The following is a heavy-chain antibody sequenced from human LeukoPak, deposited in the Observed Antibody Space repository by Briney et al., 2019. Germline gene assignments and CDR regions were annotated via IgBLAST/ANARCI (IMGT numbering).Heavy chain of an antibody. V-gene: IGHV3-23*01. CDR2: ISSSGTTT. Sequence: GGSLRLSCAASGFTFSNYAMNWVRQAPGKGLEWVSTISSSGTTTYYADSVKGRFTMSRDNSKNTLYLQMNSLKAEDTAVYYCAKVWAGQSFNYSDYWGQGTLVTVSS. J-gene: IGHJ4*02. D-gene: IGHD1-26*01. CDR1: GFTFSNYA. CDR3: AKVWAGQSFNYSDY.